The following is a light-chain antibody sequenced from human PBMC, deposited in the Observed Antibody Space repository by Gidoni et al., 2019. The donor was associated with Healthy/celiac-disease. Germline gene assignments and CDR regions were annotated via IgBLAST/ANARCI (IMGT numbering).Light chain of an antibody. V-gene: IGKV1-5*03. Sequence: DIQMTQSPSTLSASVGDRVTITCRASQSISSWLAWYQQKPGKAPKLLIYKASSLESGVPSRFSGSGSGTEFTLTISSLQPDDFATYYCQQYNSYPMYTFGQGTKQEIK. J-gene: IGKJ2*01. CDR3: QQYNSYPMYT. CDR2: KAS. CDR1: QSISSW.